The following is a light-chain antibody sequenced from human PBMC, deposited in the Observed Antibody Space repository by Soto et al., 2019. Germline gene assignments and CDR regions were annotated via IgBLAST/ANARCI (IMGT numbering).Light chain of an antibody. CDR2: DVS. J-gene: IGLJ1*01. Sequence: QSVLTQPASVSGSPGQAITLSCTGTISEVGGYNFVSWYQQYPGKAPKLMICDVSNRPSGVSNRFSGSKSGNTASLTISGLQAEDEADYYCSSFTGSNYVFGTGTKVPS. V-gene: IGLV2-14*03. CDR3: SSFTGSNYV. CDR1: ISEVGGYNF.